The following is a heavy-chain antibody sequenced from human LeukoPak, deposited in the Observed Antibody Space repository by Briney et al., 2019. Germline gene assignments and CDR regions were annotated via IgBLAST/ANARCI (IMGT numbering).Heavy chain of an antibody. J-gene: IGHJ5*02. Sequence: SETLSLTFTVSGGSISSYYWSWIRQPAGKGLEWIGRIYTSGSTNYNPSLKSRVTMSVDTSKNQFSLKLSSVTAADTAVYYCARAHYDILTGYLMPAWFDPWGQGTLVTVSS. CDR2: IYTSGST. CDR3: ARAHYDILTGYLMPAWFDP. V-gene: IGHV4-4*07. CDR1: GGSISSYY. D-gene: IGHD3-9*01.